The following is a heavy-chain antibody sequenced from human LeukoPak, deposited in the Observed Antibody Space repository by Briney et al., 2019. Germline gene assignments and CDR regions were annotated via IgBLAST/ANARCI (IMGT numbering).Heavy chain of an antibody. J-gene: IGHJ6*03. CDR1: GYTFTSYG. D-gene: IGHD3-9*01. Sequence: ASVKVSCKASGYTFTSYGISWVRQAPGQGLEWMGWISAYNGNTNYAQKLQGRVTMTTDTSTSTAYMELRSLRSDDTAVYYRARAIELRYFDWSYYYYMDVWGKGTTVTVSS. CDR3: ARAIELRYFDWSYYYYMDV. CDR2: ISAYNGNT. V-gene: IGHV1-18*01.